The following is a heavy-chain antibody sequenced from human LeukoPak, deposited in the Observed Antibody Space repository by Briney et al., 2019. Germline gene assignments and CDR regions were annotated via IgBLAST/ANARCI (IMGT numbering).Heavy chain of an antibody. J-gene: IGHJ4*02. D-gene: IGHD1-26*01. V-gene: IGHV4-59*01. CDR2: IYYSGST. Sequence: SETLSLTCTVSGGSISSYYWSWIRQPPGKGLGWIGYIYYSGSTNYNPSLKSRVTISVDTSKNQFSLKLSSVTAADTAVYYCARGSGSSLYYFDYWGQGTQVTVSS. CDR3: ARGSGSSLYYFDY. CDR1: GGSISSYY.